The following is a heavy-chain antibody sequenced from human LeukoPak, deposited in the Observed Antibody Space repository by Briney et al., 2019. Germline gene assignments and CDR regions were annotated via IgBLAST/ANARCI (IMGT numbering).Heavy chain of an antibody. V-gene: IGHV4-38-2*02. CDR2: IYHSGST. CDR1: GYSISSGYY. Sequence: SETLSLTCTVSGYSISSGYYWGWIRQPPGKGLEWIGSIYHSGSTYYNPSLKSRVTISVDTSKNQFSLKLSSVTAADTAVYYCARDLDTAMVTNFDYWGQGTLVTVSS. CDR3: ARDLDTAMVTNFDY. D-gene: IGHD5-18*01. J-gene: IGHJ4*02.